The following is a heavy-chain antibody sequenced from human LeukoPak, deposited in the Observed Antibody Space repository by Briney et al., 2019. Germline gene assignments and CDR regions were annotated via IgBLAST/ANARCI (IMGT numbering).Heavy chain of an antibody. CDR1: GFTFSDYY. V-gene: IGHV3-11*06. J-gene: IGHJ4*02. CDR3: ARGMQYSNHDSDY. CDR2: ISSSSSYT. D-gene: IGHD6-6*01. Sequence: GGSLRLSCAASGFTFSDYYMSWIRQAPGKGLEWVSYISSSSSYTNYADSVKGRFTISRDNAKNSLYLQMNSLRAEDTAVYYCARGMQYSNHDSDYWGQGTLVTVSS.